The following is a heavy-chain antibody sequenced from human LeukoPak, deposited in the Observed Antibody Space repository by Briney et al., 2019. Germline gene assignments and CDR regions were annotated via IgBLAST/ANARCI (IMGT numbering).Heavy chain of an antibody. D-gene: IGHD6-19*01. V-gene: IGHV4-34*01. CDR2: INHSGST. CDR3: ARANSGWFFDY. CDR1: GGSFSGYY. Sequence: PSETLSLTCAVYGGSFSGYYWSWIRQPPGKRLEWIGEINHSGSTNYNPSLKSRVTISVDTSKNQFSLKLSSVTAADTAVYYCARANSGWFFDYWGQGTLVTVSS. J-gene: IGHJ4*02.